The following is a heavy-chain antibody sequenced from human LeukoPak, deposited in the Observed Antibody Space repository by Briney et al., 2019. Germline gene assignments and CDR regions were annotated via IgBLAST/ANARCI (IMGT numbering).Heavy chain of an antibody. Sequence: SETLSLTCIVSGSISSYYWTWIRQPPGKGLEWIGHSYFTGNPNYNPSLKSRVTISVDPPKNQFSLNLTSVTAADTAVYYCAGLRSTVAWASFDYWGQGILVTVSS. J-gene: IGHJ4*02. CDR3: AGLRSTVAWASFDY. CDR1: GSISSYY. CDR2: SYFTGNP. D-gene: IGHD4-23*01. V-gene: IGHV4-59*08.